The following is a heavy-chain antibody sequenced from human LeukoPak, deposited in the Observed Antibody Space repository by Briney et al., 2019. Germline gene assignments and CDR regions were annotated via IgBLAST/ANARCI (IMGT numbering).Heavy chain of an antibody. Sequence: GGSLRLSCAVSGFTFSSYEMNWVRQAPGKGLEWVSYISSSGSTIYYADSVKGRFTVSRDNAKNSLYLQMNSLRAEDTAVYYCAKERLPIEYFQHWGQGTLVTVSS. J-gene: IGHJ1*01. CDR1: GFTFSSYE. V-gene: IGHV3-48*03. CDR2: ISSSGSTI. CDR3: AKERLPIEYFQH. D-gene: IGHD2-15*01.